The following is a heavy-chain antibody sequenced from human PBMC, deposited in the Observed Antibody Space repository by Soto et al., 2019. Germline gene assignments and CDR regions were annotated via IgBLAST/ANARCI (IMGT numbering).Heavy chain of an antibody. CDR3: VRGPGDSMFRLLEWQYGDS. Sequence: GGSLILSCSSSGFNVFNNCITLALQSPGNGLEWVSVIYACGTTHYVDSVKGRFTISRDDFTNTLYLQMNSLRAEDTAIYYCVRGPGDSMFRLLEWQYGDSWGQG. V-gene: IGHV3-53*01. CDR2: IYACGTT. J-gene: IGHJ5*02. CDR1: GFNVFNNC. D-gene: IGHD3-3*01.